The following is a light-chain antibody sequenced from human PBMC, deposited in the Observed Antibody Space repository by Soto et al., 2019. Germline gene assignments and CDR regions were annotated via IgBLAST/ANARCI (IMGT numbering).Light chain of an antibody. CDR2: VAS. Sequence: EIQMPQSPSSVSASVVDRVNINLRASQTISSYLNWYQQKPGKAPKLLIYVASSLQGGVPSRFSGSGSGTDFTLTIGSLQPDDFATYYCQQSYSTPITFGQGRRLAIK. CDR3: QQSYSTPIT. V-gene: IGKV1-39*01. J-gene: IGKJ5*01. CDR1: QTISSY.